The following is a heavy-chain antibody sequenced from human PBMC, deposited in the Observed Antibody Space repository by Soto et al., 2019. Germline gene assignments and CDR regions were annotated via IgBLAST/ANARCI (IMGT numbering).Heavy chain of an antibody. Sequence: QVQLVQSGAEVKKPGASVKVSCKASGYTFTSYDINWVRQATGQGLEWMGWMNPNSGNTGYAQKFQGRVTMTRNTSISTAYMELSSLRSEDTAVYYCARGLSYYDSRGDAFDIWGQGTMVTVSS. V-gene: IGHV1-8*01. J-gene: IGHJ3*02. CDR2: MNPNSGNT. CDR1: GYTFTSYD. CDR3: ARGLSYYDSRGDAFDI. D-gene: IGHD3-22*01.